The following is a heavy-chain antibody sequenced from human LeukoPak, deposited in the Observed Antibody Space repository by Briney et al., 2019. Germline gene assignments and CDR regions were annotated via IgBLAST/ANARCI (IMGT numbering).Heavy chain of an antibody. CDR2: IYHTGTT. D-gene: IGHD2-15*01. CDR1: GGSISSYF. CDR3: ARGGVCSGGSCYSLQSEYFQH. Sequence: SETLSLTCTVSGGSISSYFWSWIRQPPGKGLEWIGYIYHTGTTNYNPSLKSRVTMSVDTSKNQFSLKLSSVTAADTAVYYCARGGVCSGGSCYSLQSEYFQHWGQGTLVTVSS. J-gene: IGHJ1*01. V-gene: IGHV4-59*01.